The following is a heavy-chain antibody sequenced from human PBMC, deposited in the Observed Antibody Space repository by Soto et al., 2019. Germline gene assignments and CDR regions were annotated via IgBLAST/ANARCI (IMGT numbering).Heavy chain of an antibody. CDR1: GGSFSGYY. Sequence: SETLSLTCAVYGGSFSGYYWSWIRQPPGKGLEWIGEINHSGSTNYNPSLKSRVTISVDTSKNQFSLKLSSVTAADTAVYYCARRRVYYGSGKPNFFHIWCQGTMVTVS. CDR2: INHSGST. V-gene: IGHV4-34*01. CDR3: ARRRVYYGSGKPNFFHI. J-gene: IGHJ3*02. D-gene: IGHD3-10*01.